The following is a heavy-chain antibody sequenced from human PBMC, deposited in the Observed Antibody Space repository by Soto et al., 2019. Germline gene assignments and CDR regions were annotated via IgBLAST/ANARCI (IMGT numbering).Heavy chain of an antibody. J-gene: IGHJ4*02. V-gene: IGHV1-69*01. CDR1: GGTFSGYA. CDR3: ARGSCSSTSYYKEYYFDL. D-gene: IGHD2-2*02. Sequence: QVQLVQSGAEVKKPGSSVKVSCKASGGTFSGYAISWVRQAPGQGLEWMGEIIPMFGTSNYAQKLQGRVTITANESTSTAYMELSSMRSEDTAVYYCARGSCSSTSYYKEYYFDLWGQGTLVTVSS. CDR2: IIPMFGTS.